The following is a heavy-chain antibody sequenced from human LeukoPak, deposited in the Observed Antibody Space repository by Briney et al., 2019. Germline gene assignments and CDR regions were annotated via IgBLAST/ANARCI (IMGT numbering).Heavy chain of an antibody. CDR1: GGSISNYY. D-gene: IGHD6-13*01. Sequence: SETLSLTCTVSGGSISNYYWNCIRQPPGKGLEWIGYFYYSGRTNYNPSLKSRVTISVDTSKNQFSLKLSSVTAADTAVYYCARVRWVGQQLVPLYYFDYWGQGTLVTVSS. CDR3: ARVRWVGQQLVPLYYFDY. V-gene: IGHV4-59*01. J-gene: IGHJ4*02. CDR2: FYYSGRT.